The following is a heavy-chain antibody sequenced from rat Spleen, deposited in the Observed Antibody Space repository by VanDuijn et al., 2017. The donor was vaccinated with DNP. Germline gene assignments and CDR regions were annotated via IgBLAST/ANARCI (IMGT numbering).Heavy chain of an antibody. D-gene: IGHD4-3*01. CDR1: GFTFSSYW. J-gene: IGHJ1*01. V-gene: IGHV5-25*01. CDR3: ARRVRAYWYFDF. CDR2: ITFSGGST. Sequence: EVQLVETGGGLVQPGRSLKLSCVASGFTFSSYWMYWVRQAPTKGLEWVASITFSGGSTYYRDSVKGRFTISRDFARSTLYLQMDSLRSEDMATYYCARRVRAYWYFDFWGPGTMVTVSS.